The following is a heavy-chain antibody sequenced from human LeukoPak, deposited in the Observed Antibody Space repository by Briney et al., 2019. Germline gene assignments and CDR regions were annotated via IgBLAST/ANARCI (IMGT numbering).Heavy chain of an antibody. D-gene: IGHD3-10*01. Sequence: ASVKVSCKASGYTFTSYAMHWVRQAPGQRLEWMGWINAGNGNTKYSQKFQGRVTITRDTSASTAYMELSSLRSEDTAVYYCARAPITMVRGSWFDPWGQGTLVTVPS. V-gene: IGHV1-3*01. CDR1: GYTFTSYA. J-gene: IGHJ5*02. CDR3: ARAPITMVRGSWFDP. CDR2: INAGNGNT.